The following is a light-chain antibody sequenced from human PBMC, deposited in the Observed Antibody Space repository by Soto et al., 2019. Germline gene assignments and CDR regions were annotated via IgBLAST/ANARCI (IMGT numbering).Light chain of an antibody. V-gene: IGLV2-14*01. CDR2: EVS. J-gene: IGLJ1*01. CDR1: SSDVGGHNH. Sequence: QSVLTQPASVSGSPGQSITISCTGTSSDVGGHNHVSWYQQHPGKAPKLMIYEVSNRPSGVSNRFSGSKSGNTASLTISGLQAEDEAFYYCSSYTSSTSYVFGTGTKVTVL. CDR3: SSYTSSTSYV.